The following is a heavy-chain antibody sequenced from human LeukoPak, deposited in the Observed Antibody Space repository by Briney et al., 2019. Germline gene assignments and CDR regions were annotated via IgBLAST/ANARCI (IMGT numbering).Heavy chain of an antibody. V-gene: IGHV4-61*01. Sequence: SETLSLTCTVSGXSVSSGSDYWSWIRQPPGKGQEWIGYIYYSGSTNYNPSLKSRVTISVDTSKNQFSLKLSSVTAADTAVYYCARVSIAVAGTFDYWGQGTLVTVSS. CDR1: GXSVSSGSDY. CDR2: IYYSGST. J-gene: IGHJ4*02. D-gene: IGHD6-19*01. CDR3: ARVSIAVAGTFDY.